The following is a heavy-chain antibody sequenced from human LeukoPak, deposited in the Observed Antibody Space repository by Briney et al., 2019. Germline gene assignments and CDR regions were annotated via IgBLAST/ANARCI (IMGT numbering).Heavy chain of an antibody. D-gene: IGHD3-3*01. Sequence: GGSLRLSCAASEFTFSSYGMHWVRQAPGKGLEWVANIKQDGSEIYYVDSVKGRFTISRDNAKNSLYLQMNSLRAEDTAVYYCASTHFWSGSLYYMDVWGKGTTVTVSS. CDR1: EFTFSSYG. CDR2: IKQDGSEI. CDR3: ASTHFWSGSLYYMDV. J-gene: IGHJ6*03. V-gene: IGHV3-7*01.